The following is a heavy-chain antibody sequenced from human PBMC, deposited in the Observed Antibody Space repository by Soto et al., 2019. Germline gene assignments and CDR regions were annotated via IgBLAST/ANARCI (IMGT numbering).Heavy chain of an antibody. V-gene: IGHV1-58*01. CDR1: GFTFSSSA. CDR2: IVLGNGNT. Sequence: SVKVSCKASGFTFSSSAVQWVRQARGQPLEWIGWIVLGNGNTNYAQKFQQRVTITRDMSTSTAYMEVRSLTSEDTAVYYCATRIGNIGWYWLDTWGQGTLVTVS. CDR3: ATRIGNIGWYWLDT. J-gene: IGHJ5*02. D-gene: IGHD6-19*01.